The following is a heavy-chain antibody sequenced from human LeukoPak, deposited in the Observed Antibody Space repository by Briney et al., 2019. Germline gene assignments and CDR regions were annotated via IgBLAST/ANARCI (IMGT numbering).Heavy chain of an antibody. J-gene: IGHJ6*03. D-gene: IGHD4-17*01. V-gene: IGHV3-23*01. Sequence: PGGSLKLSCAASGFTFSSYAMSWVRQAPGKGLEWVSAISGSGGSTYYADSVKGRFTISRDNSKNTLYLQMNSLRAEDTAVYYCAKGGDYTVYYYYMDVWGKGTTVTVSS. CDR3: AKGGDYTVYYYYMDV. CDR1: GFTFSSYA. CDR2: ISGSGGST.